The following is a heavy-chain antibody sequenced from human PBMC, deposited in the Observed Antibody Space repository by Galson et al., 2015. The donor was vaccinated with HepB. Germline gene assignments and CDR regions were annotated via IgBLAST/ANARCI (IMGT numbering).Heavy chain of an antibody. J-gene: IGHJ4*02. CDR2: SSAYNGNT. CDR1: GYSFTSHG. Sequence: SVKVSCKGSGYSFTSHGISWVRQAPGQGLEWMGWSSAYNGNTNYAQKFQGRVTMTRHTSISTAYMELSRLRSDDTAVYYCARGYYDLWRGYYQGLSYWGQGTLVTVSS. V-gene: IGHV1-18*04. D-gene: IGHD3-3*01. CDR3: ARGYYDLWRGYYQGLSY.